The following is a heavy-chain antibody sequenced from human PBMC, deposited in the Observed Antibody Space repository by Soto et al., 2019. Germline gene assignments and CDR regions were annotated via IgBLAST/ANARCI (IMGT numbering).Heavy chain of an antibody. CDR3: ARDPATQDNDNLTGYFHFDY. J-gene: IGHJ4*02. CDR1: GFSFSTYA. Sequence: GGSLRLSCAVSGFSFSTYAMHWVRQTPGKGLEWVAVISYDGDHKYYTDSVKGRFTISRDNSKNTLYLLMNSLRSEDTAIYYCARDPATQDNDNLTGYFHFDYWGQGTLVPVSS. D-gene: IGHD3-9*01. CDR2: ISYDGDHK. V-gene: IGHV3-30-3*01.